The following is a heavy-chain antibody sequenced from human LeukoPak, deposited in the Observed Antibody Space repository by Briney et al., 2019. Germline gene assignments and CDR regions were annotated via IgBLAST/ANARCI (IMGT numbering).Heavy chain of an antibody. CDR2: INPTGGST. J-gene: IGHJ3*02. CDR1: GYTFTSYY. Sequence: ASVKVSYKASGYTFTSYYIHWVRQPPGQGLEWMGIINPTGGSTIYAQRFQGRVTMTRDKSTSSVYMDLSTLTSEDTAVYYCARAEWSLGGDDAFDIWGQGTMVTVSS. V-gene: IGHV1-46*01. CDR3: ARAEWSLGGDDAFDI. D-gene: IGHD3-3*01.